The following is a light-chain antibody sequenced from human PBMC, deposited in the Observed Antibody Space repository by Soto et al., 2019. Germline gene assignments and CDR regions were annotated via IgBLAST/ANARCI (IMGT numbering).Light chain of an antibody. Sequence: DIPMTQSPSTLSGSVGDRITITGRSSQTSSSWLAWYQQKPGKAPKLLSYKASTLKSGVPSRFSGSGSGTEFTLTISSLQPEDFATYYCLQHNRYPRTFGQGTKVDIK. J-gene: IGKJ1*01. CDR3: LQHNRYPRT. CDR1: QTSSSW. V-gene: IGKV1-5*03. CDR2: KAS.